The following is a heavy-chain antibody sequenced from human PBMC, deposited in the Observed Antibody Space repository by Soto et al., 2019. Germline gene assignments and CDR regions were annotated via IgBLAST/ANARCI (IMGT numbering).Heavy chain of an antibody. V-gene: IGHV3-23*01. CDR1: GFTFSSYA. D-gene: IGHD3-9*01. Sequence: EVQLLESGGGLVQPGGSLRLSCAASGFTFSSYAMSWVRQAPGKGLEGVSAISGSGGSTYYADSVKGRFTISRDNSKNTLYLQMNSLRAEDTAVYYCAKLPLYDILTGYLGYWGQGTLVTVSS. CDR2: ISGSGGST. CDR3: AKLPLYDILTGYLGY. J-gene: IGHJ4*02.